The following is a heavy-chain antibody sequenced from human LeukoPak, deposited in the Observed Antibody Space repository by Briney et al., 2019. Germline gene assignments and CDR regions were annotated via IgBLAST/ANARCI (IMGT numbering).Heavy chain of an antibody. J-gene: IGHJ3*02. V-gene: IGHV1-46*01. CDR2: INPSGGST. CDR1: GYIFTGYY. Sequence: GASVKVSCKASGYIFTGYYMHWVRQAPGQGLEWMGIINPSGGSTTYAQKFQGRVTMTRDTSTSTVYMELSSLRSDDTAVYYCARGGRWELPRPYAFDIWGQGTMVTVSS. D-gene: IGHD1-26*01. CDR3: ARGGRWELPRPYAFDI.